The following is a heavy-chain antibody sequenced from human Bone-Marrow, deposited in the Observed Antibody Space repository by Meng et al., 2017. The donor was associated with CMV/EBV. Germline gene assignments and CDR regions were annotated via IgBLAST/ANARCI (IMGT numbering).Heavy chain of an antibody. CDR1: GYTFTSYG. J-gene: IGHJ6*02. Sequence: VSVKVSCKASGYTFTSYGISWVRQAPGQGLEWMGWISAYNGNTNYAQKLQGRVTMTTDTSTSTAYMELRSLRADDTAVYYCARDQDIVVVPAAIYKYYYYGMDVWGQGTTVTVSS. CDR2: ISAYNGNT. D-gene: IGHD2-2*02. CDR3: ARDQDIVVVPAAIYKYYYYGMDV. V-gene: IGHV1-18*01.